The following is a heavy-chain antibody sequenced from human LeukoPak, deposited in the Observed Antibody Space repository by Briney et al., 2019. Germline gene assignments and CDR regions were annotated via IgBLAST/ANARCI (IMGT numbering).Heavy chain of an antibody. D-gene: IGHD3-10*02. J-gene: IGHJ6*04. Sequence: GGSLRLSCAASGFTFSTYAMAWVRQAPGKGLEWVSSISGSGSSTYYADSVKGRFIISRDDSKNSLYLQMNSLRAEDTAVYYCAELGITMIGGVWGKGTTVTISS. CDR2: ISGSGSST. V-gene: IGHV3-23*01. CDR1: GFTFSTYA. CDR3: AELGITMIGGV.